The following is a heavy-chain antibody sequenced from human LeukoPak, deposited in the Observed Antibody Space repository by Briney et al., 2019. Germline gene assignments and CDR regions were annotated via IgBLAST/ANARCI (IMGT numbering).Heavy chain of an antibody. CDR1: GFTSSSYE. V-gene: IGHV3-48*03. D-gene: IGHD2-15*01. J-gene: IGHJ6*04. Sequence: GGSLRLSCAASGFTSSSYEMNWVRQAPGKGLEWVSYISSSGSTIYYADSVKGRFTISRDNAKNSLYLQMNSLRAEDTAVYYCAREGGYCSGGSCRSSYYYGMDVWGKGTTVTVSS. CDR3: AREGGYCSGGSCRSSYYYGMDV. CDR2: ISSSGSTI.